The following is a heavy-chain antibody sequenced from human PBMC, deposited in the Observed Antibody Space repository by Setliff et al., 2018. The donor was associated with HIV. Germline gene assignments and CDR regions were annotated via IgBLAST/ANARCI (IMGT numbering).Heavy chain of an antibody. D-gene: IGHD1-26*01. CDR2: IKSKTDGGTT. Sequence: KAGGSLRLSCAASGFTFSNAWMSWVRQAPGKGLEWVGRIKSKTDGGTTDYAAPVKGRFTISREDPKNTLYLQMNSLKTGTTAVYYCTTDHGAWELGSTQAHRSQNFDNWGQGTLVAVSS. CDR3: TTDHGAWELGSTQAHRSQNFDN. CDR1: GFTFSNAW. V-gene: IGHV3-15*01. J-gene: IGHJ4*02.